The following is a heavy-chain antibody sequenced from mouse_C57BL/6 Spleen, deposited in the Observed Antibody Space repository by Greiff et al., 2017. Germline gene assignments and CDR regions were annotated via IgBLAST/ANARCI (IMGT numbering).Heavy chain of an antibody. J-gene: IGHJ2*01. D-gene: IGHD1-1*01. Sequence: EVKLVESGAELVKPGASVKLSCTASGFNIKDYYMHWVKQRTEQGLEWIGRIDPEDGETKYAPKFQGKATITAATSTNTAYLQLSSLTSEDTAVYYCARGNGSSFHYFDYWGQGTTLTVSS. CDR2: IDPEDGET. CDR3: ARGNGSSFHYFDY. CDR1: GFNIKDYY. V-gene: IGHV14-2*01.